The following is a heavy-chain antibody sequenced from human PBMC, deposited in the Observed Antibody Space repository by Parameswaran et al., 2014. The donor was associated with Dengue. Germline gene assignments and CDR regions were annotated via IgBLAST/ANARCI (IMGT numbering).Heavy chain of an antibody. CDR3: ARARMTTVTTRRAFDI. CDR1: GGSFSGYY. V-gene: IGHV4-34*01. J-gene: IGHJ3*02. Sequence: ASETLSLTCAVYGGSFSGYYWSWIRQPPGKGLEWIGEINHSGSTNYNPSLKSRVTISVDTSKNQFSLKLSSVTAADTAVYYCARARMTTVTTRRAFDIWGQGTMVTVSS. CDR2: INHSGST. D-gene: IGHD4-17*01.